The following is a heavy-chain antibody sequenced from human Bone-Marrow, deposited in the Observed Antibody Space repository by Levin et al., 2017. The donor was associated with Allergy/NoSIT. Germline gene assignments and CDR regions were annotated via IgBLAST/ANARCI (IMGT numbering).Heavy chain of an antibody. CDR3: ARAGGYCSGGSCYPDAFDI. CDR2: IYYSVTT. Sequence: SETLSLTCTVSGGSISSYYWSWIRQPPGKGLEWIGYIYYSVTTNYNPSLKSRVTISVDTSKNQFSLKLSSVTAADTAVYYCARAGGYCSGGSCYPDAFDIWGQGTMVTVSS. V-gene: IGHV4-59*01. CDR1: GGSISSYY. J-gene: IGHJ3*02. D-gene: IGHD2-15*01.